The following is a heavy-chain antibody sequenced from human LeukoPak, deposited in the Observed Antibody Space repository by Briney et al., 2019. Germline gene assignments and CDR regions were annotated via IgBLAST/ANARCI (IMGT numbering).Heavy chain of an antibody. CDR2: LYSSGST. CDR1: GVPISGYY. V-gene: IGHV4-59*08. CDR3: ARHYYDRSDYYSFDY. D-gene: IGHD3-22*01. Sequence: PSETLSLTCTVSGVPISGYYWSWVRQPPGKGLEWIGYLYSSGSTNYNPSLKSRLTISSDTTENQFSLKLSSVTAADTAVYYCARHYYDRSDYYSFDYWGQGTLVTVSS. J-gene: IGHJ4*02.